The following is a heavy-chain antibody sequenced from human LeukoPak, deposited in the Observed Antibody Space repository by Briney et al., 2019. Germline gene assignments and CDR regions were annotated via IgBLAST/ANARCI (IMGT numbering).Heavy chain of an antibody. Sequence: PGGSLRLSCAASGFTFDDYAMHWVRQAPGKGLEWVSGISWNSGSIGYADSVKGRFTISRDNAKNSLYLQMNSLRAEDTAVYYCAKDLGRYCSSTSCYRVGDVASFDPWGQGTLVTVSS. J-gene: IGHJ5*02. CDR3: AKDLGRYCSSTSCYRVGDVASFDP. CDR2: ISWNSGSI. CDR1: GFTFDDYA. V-gene: IGHV3-9*01. D-gene: IGHD2-2*02.